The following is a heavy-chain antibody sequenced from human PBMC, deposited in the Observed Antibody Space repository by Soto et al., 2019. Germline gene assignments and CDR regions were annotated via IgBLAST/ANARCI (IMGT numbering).Heavy chain of an antibody. CDR2: IYHSGST. D-gene: IGHD1-26*01. J-gene: IGHJ5*02. Sequence: PSETLSLTCAVSGGSISSGGYSWSWIRQPPGKGLEWIGYIYHSGSTYYNPSLKSRVTISVDRSKNQFSLKLSSVTAADTAVYYCATQEVGGTYVYTFDPWGQGTLVTVS. V-gene: IGHV4-30-2*01. CDR3: ATQEVGGTYVYTFDP. CDR1: GGSISSGGYS.